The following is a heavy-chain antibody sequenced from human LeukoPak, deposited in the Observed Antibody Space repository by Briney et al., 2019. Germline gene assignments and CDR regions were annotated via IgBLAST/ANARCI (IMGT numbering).Heavy chain of an antibody. CDR1: GGSFSGYY. J-gene: IGHJ4*02. CDR3: ASSKVATIPRRKCDY. V-gene: IGHV4-34*01. CDR2: INHSGST. Sequence: SETLSLTCAVYGGSFSGYYWSWIRQPPGKGLEWIGEINHSGSTNYNPSLKSRVTISVDTSKNQFSLKLSSVTAADTAVYYCASSKVATIPRRKCDYWGQGTLVTVSS. D-gene: IGHD5-12*01.